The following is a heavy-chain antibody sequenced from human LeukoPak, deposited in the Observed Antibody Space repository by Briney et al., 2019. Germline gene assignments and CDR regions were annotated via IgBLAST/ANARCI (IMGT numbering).Heavy chain of an antibody. CDR2: IYYSGST. CDR1: GGSISSSSYY. D-gene: IGHD6-6*01. CDR3: ATSREGIAARLDY. J-gene: IGHJ4*02. Sequence: PSETLSLTCTVSGGSISSSSYYWGWIRQPPGKGLEWIGSIYYSGSTYYNPSLKSRVTISVDTSKNQFSLKLSSVTAADTAVYYCATSREGIAARLDYWGQGTLVTVSS. V-gene: IGHV4-39*07.